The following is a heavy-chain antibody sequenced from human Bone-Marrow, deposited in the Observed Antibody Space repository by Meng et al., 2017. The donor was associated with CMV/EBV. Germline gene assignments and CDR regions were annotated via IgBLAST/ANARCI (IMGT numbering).Heavy chain of an antibody. Sequence: GESLKISCAASGFTFSDHYMTWIRQAPGRRPEWVSYISGTGSDIAYADSVKGRFTITRDNSKNTLYLQMNSLRAEDKAVYYCEKPFYNWFDPWGQGTLVTVSS. CDR3: EKPFYNWFDP. CDR2: ISGTGSDI. V-gene: IGHV3-11*04. J-gene: IGHJ5*02. CDR1: GFTFSDHY. D-gene: IGHD2/OR15-2a*01.